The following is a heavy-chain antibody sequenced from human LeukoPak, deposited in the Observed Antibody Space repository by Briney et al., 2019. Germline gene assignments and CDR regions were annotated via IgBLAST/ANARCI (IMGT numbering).Heavy chain of an antibody. CDR1: GFTFSSYA. V-gene: IGHV3-21*01. D-gene: IGHD3-3*01. CDR2: ISRSSSYI. CDR3: ASGSFGVVTY. J-gene: IGHJ4*02. Sequence: GGSLRLSCAASGFTFSSYAMNWVRQAPGKGLEWVSCISRSSSYIYYADSVKGRFTISRDNAKNSLYLQMNSLRAEDTAVYYCASGSFGVVTYWGQGTLVTVSS.